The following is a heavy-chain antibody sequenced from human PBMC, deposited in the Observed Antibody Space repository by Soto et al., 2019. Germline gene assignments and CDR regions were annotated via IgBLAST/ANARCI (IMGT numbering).Heavy chain of an antibody. CDR2: IYYRGNA. V-gene: IGHV4-39*01. Sequence: QLQLQESGPGLVKPSETLSLTCSVSDDSINSDKYYWGWIRQPPGKGLEWIGSIYYRGNAYYNPSLQTPVTISLDNSKSQFSLKLTSVTAADSAVYFCARLEGLATISYYFDFWGPGALVTVSS. D-gene: IGHD3-9*01. CDR1: DDSINSDKYY. CDR3: ARLEGLATISYYFDF. J-gene: IGHJ4*02.